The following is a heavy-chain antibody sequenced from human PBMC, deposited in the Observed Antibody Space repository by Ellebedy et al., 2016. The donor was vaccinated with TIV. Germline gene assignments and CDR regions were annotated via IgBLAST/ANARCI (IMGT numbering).Heavy chain of an antibody. D-gene: IGHD6-19*01. CDR2: VNQSGRT. J-gene: IGHJ4*02. V-gene: IGHV4-34*01. CDR3: AEGRSGWYYFDY. CDR1: SGSFSGYY. Sequence: SETLSLTCAVYSGSFSGYYWSWVRQPPGKGLEWIGEVNQSGRTNYHPSLKSRVTISVDTSKNQFSLRLSSVTAADTAVYYCAEGRSGWYYFDYWGQGTLVTVSS.